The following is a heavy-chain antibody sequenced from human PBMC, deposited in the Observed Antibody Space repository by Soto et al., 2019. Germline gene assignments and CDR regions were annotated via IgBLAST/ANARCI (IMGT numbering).Heavy chain of an antibody. J-gene: IGHJ6*02. V-gene: IGHV3-9*01. CDR3: AKDAIHVLLGYTYGAGGMDV. D-gene: IGHD5-18*01. CDR1: GFTFDDYA. Sequence: EVQLVESGGDLVQPGRSLRLSCAASGFTFDDYAMHRVRLAPGKGLEWVSGISWNSGDIYYADSVKGRFTISRDNAKNSLYLQMNSLRPDDTAMYYCAKDAIHVLLGYTYGAGGMDVWGQGTTVTVSS. CDR2: ISWNSGDI.